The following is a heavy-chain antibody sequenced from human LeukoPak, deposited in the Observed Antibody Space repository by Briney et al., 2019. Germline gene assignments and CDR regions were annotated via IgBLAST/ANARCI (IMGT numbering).Heavy chain of an antibody. Sequence: GGSLRLSSAASGFTVSSNSMSWVRQAPGKGLEWVSVIYDGGSTYHTDSVKGRFSTSRDNFKNTVYLQMNSLRAEDTADYYCARALKYDSDSANEYYEYFPQWRQGTLVTVSS. J-gene: IGHJ1*01. D-gene: IGHD3-22*01. CDR2: IYDGGST. CDR1: GFTVSSNS. V-gene: IGHV3-66*01. CDR3: ARALKYDSDSANEYYEYFPQ.